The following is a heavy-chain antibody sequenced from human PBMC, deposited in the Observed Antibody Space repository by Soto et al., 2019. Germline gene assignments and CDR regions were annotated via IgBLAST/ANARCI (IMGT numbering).Heavy chain of an antibody. CDR3: TRAGDDYGNFDY. J-gene: IGHJ4*02. CDR1: GGSISSGGYY. D-gene: IGHD4-17*01. CDR2: IYYSGST. V-gene: IGHV4-31*03. Sequence: SETLSLTCTVSGGSISSGGYYWSWIRQHPGKGLEWIGYIYYSGSTYYNPSLKSRVTISVDTSKNQFSLKLSSVTAADTAVYYCTRAGDDYGNFDYWGQGTLVTVSS.